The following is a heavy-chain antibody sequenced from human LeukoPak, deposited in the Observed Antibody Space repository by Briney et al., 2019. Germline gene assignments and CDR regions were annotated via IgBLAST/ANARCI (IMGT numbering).Heavy chain of an antibody. J-gene: IGHJ4*02. CDR3: ARGYYYDSSGYLSHFDY. Sequence: SETLSLTCTVSGGSISSYYWSWIRQPPGKGLEWIGYIYYSGSTNYNPSLKSRVTISVDTSKNQFSLKLSSVTAADTAVYYCARGYYYDSSGYLSHFDYWGQGTLVTVSS. CDR1: GGSISSYY. V-gene: IGHV4-59*01. D-gene: IGHD3-22*01. CDR2: IYYSGST.